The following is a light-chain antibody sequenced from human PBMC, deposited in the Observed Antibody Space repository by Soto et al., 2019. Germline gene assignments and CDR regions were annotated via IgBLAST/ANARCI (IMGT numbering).Light chain of an antibody. Sequence: EIVLTQSPATLSLSPGERATLSCRASQSVSSSLAWYQQKPGQAPRLLMYDASYRATGIPARFSGRGSGTDLTLTISSLENEDFAVYYCQQRSDSTRTFGHGTKVDIK. CDR3: QQRSDSTRT. V-gene: IGKV3-11*01. CDR1: QSVSSS. J-gene: IGKJ1*01. CDR2: DAS.